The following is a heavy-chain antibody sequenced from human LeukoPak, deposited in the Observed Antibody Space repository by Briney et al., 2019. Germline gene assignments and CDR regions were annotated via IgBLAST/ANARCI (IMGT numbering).Heavy chain of an antibody. CDR1: GGSISSYY. V-gene: IGHV4-59*08. Sequence: PSETLSLTCTVSGGSISSYYWSWIRQPPGKGLEWIGYIYYSGSTKYNPSLKSRVTISVDTFKNQFSLKLNSVTAADTAVYYCARHAGTTGYYFDSWGQGTLVTVSS. CDR3: ARHAGTTGYYFDS. CDR2: IYYSGST. J-gene: IGHJ4*02. D-gene: IGHD1-1*01.